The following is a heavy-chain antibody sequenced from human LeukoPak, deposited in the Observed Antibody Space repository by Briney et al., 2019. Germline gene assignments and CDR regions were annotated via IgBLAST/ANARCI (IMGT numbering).Heavy chain of an antibody. J-gene: IGHJ6*03. Sequence: ASVKVPCKASGGTFSSYAISWVRQAPGQGLEWMGGIIPIFGTANYAQKFQGRVTITADESTSTAYMGLSSLRSEDTAVYYCARGDREGMDYYYMDVWGKGTTVTVSS. V-gene: IGHV1-69*13. D-gene: IGHD6-13*01. CDR1: GGTFSSYA. CDR3: ARGDREGMDYYYMDV. CDR2: IIPIFGTA.